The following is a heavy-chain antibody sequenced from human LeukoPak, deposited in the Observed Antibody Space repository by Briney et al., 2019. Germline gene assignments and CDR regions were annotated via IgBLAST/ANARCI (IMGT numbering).Heavy chain of an antibody. J-gene: IGHJ6*03. Sequence: PGGSLRLSCAASGFTFSSYAMHWVRQAPGKGLEWVAVISYDGSNKYYADSVKGRFTISRDNSKNTLYLQMNSLRAEDTAVYYCARDRIAARNYYYYYMDVWGKGTTVTVSS. CDR1: GFTFSSYA. V-gene: IGHV3-30*04. D-gene: IGHD6-6*01. CDR3: ARDRIAARNYYYYYMDV. CDR2: ISYDGSNK.